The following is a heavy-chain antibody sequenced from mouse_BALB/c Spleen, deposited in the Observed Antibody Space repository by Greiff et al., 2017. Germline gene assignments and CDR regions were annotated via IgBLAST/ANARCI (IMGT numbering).Heavy chain of an antibody. D-gene: IGHD1-1*01. Sequence: EVQRVESGGGLVQPGGSRKLSCAASGFTFSSFGMHWVRQAPEKGLEWVAYISSGSSTIYYADTVKGRFTISRDNPKNTLFLQMTSLRSEDTAMYYCARSGSSPYYFDYWGQGTTLTVSA. CDR3: ARSGSSPYYFDY. CDR2: ISSGSSTI. V-gene: IGHV5-17*02. J-gene: IGHJ2*01. CDR1: GFTFSSFG.